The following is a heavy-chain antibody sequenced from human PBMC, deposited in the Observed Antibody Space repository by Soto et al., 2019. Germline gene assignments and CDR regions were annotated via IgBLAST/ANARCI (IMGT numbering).Heavy chain of an antibody. V-gene: IGHV3-30*18. D-gene: IGHD4-17*01. CDR2: ISYDGTNK. CDR1: GFTFSTYG. J-gene: IGHJ6*02. Sequence: QVQLVESGGGEVQPGRSLTISCAASGFTFSTYGMHWVRQTPGKGLEWVAVISYDGTNKFYSDSVKGLFTISRDNFKNTLALQMNSLRADDTAVYSCAKDLQSYGDYDYYCYGMDVWGLGTRVSV. CDR3: AKDLQSYGDYDYYCYGMDV.